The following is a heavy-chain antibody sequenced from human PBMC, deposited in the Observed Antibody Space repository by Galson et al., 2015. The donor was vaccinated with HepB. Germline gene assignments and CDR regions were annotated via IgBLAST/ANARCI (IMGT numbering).Heavy chain of an antibody. CDR3: AKCGVLSSGWCNYFDP. V-gene: IGHV3-23*01. D-gene: IGHD6-19*01. CDR1: YG. CDR2: VMSGSGGA. J-gene: IGHJ5*02. Sequence: YGMIWVRQAPGKGLEWVSAVMSGSGGAFYADSVKGRFTISRDNSKNALSLQMNSLGAEDTAVYYCAKCGVLSSGWCNYFDPWGQGTLVTVSS.